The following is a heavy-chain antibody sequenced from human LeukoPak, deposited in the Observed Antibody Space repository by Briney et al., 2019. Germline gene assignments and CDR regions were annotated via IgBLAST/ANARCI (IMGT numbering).Heavy chain of an antibody. CDR1: GGTFSSYA. Sequence: SVKVSCKASGGTFSSYAISWVRQAPGQGLGWMGGIIPIFGTANYAQKFQGRVTITADESTSTAYMELSSLRSEDTAVYYCARMYCSSTSCSRPRVVPPYFDYWGQGTLVTVSS. CDR3: ARMYCSSTSCSRPRVVPPYFDY. CDR2: IIPIFGTA. J-gene: IGHJ4*02. V-gene: IGHV1-69*01. D-gene: IGHD2-2*01.